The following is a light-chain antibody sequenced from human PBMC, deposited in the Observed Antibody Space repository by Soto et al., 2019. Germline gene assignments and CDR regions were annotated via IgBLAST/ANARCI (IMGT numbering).Light chain of an antibody. CDR1: QSIRNW. CDR2: KAS. Sequence: DIQMTQSPSSLSASVGDRVTVTCRASQSIRNWLASYQQKPGKAPRLLIYKASNLHSGVPSRFSGSGSGTESTLTISSLLPDDFATYDCQYYEMYWTFGQGTKVEIK. J-gene: IGKJ1*01. CDR3: QYYEMYWT. V-gene: IGKV1-5*03.